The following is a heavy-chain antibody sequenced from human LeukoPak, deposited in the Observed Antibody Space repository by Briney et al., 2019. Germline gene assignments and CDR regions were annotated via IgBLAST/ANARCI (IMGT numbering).Heavy chain of an antibody. D-gene: IGHD4-23*01. CDR3: ASDGVTVTTGVFDY. V-gene: IGHV4-39*07. Sequence: SETLSLTCTVSGGSISSRSYYWSWIRQPPGKGLEWIGEINHSGSTNYNPSLKSRVTISVDTSKNQFSLKLSSVTAADTAVYYCASDGVTVTTGVFDYWGQGTLVTVSS. CDR2: INHSGST. CDR1: GGSISSRSYY. J-gene: IGHJ4*02.